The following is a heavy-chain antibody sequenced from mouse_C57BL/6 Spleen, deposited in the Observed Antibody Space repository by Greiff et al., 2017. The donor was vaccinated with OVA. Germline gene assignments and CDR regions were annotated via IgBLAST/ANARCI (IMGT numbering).Heavy chain of an antibody. V-gene: IGHV2-6-1*01. J-gene: IGHJ2*01. CDR2: IWSDGST. CDR1: WFSLTSSG. CDR3: ARHGAGYFDY. D-gene: IGHD6-1*01. Sequence: QLKPSVPCLVAPSQSLSITCPVSWFSLTSSGVHLFRPPPGTFLAWLVVIWSDGSTTYNSALKSRLSISKDNSKSQVFLKMNSLQTDDTAMYYCARHGAGYFDYWGQGTTLTVSS.